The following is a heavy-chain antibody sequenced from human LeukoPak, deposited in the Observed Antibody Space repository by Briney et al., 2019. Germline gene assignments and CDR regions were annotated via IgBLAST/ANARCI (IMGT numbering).Heavy chain of an antibody. V-gene: IGHV1-18*01. CDR3: ARGQSLYY. D-gene: IGHD3-16*01. CDR2: ISPHTYTT. CDR1: GYTFNNFV. Sequence: ASVTVSCKASGYTFNNFVISWVRQAPGQGLEWVGWISPHTYTTRYATRVQGRVTMTTDTSTTTVYMELRSLRSDDTAVYFCARGQSLYYCGQGTPVTVSS. J-gene: IGHJ4*02.